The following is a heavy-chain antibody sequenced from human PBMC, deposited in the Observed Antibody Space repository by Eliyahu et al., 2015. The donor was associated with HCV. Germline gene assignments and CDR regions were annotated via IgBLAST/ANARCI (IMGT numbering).Heavy chain of an antibody. D-gene: IGHD2-2*01. CDR3: ARDQRYCSSTSCYRLFDY. CDR1: GGTFSSYA. J-gene: IGHJ4*02. V-gene: IGHV1-69*01. Sequence: EVKKPGSSVKVSCKASGGTFSSYAISWVRQAPGQGLEWIGGIIPIFGTANYAQKFQGRVTITADESTSTAYMELSSLRSEDTAVYYCARDQRYCSSTSCYRLFDYWGQGTLVTVSS. CDR2: IIPIFGTA.